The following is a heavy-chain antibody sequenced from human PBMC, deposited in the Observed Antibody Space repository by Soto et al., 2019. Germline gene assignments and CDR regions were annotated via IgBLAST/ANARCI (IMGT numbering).Heavy chain of an antibody. CDR3: AKGGRQWLVTSDFNY. J-gene: IGHJ4*02. CDR1: GFTFSDYA. CDR2: VSHDGRNT. D-gene: IGHD6-19*01. Sequence: VQLVESGGGVVQPGRSLRLSCAASGFTFSDYAMHWVRQAPGKGLEWVAVVSHDGRNTHYADAVKGRFTISRASSKNAVALEMTSLIAEDTAVYYYAKGGRQWLVTSDFNYWGQGALVTVSS. V-gene: IGHV3-30*18.